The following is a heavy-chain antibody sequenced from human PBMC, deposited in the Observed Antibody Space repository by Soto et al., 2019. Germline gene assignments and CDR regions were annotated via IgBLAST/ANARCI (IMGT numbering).Heavy chain of an antibody. CDR2: IYYSGST. V-gene: IGHV4-31*03. CDR1: GGSISSGGYY. Sequence: SETLSLTCTVSGGSISSGGYYWSWIRQHPGKGLEWIGYIYYSGSTYYNPSLKSRVTISVDTSKNQFSLKLSSVTAADTAVYYCARLGYCSSTSCYLGAEDAFDIWGQGTAVTVSS. D-gene: IGHD2-2*01. CDR3: ARLGYCSSTSCYLGAEDAFDI. J-gene: IGHJ3*02.